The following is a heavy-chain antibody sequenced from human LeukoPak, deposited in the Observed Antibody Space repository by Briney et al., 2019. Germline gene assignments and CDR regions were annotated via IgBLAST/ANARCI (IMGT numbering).Heavy chain of an antibody. CDR3: AFDFGGYSDT. Sequence: GGSLRLSCAASGFTFSSYAMSWVRQAPGKGLEWVSAISGSGGSTYYADSVKGRFTISRDNARDTLYLQMNSLRVEDTAMYYCAFDFGGYSDTWGQGTLVTVSS. J-gene: IGHJ5*02. V-gene: IGHV3-23*01. D-gene: IGHD3-10*01. CDR1: GFTFSSYA. CDR2: ISGSGGST.